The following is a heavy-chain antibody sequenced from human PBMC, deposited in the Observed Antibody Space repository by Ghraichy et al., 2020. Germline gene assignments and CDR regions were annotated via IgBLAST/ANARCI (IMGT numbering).Heavy chain of an antibody. D-gene: IGHD3-3*01. Sequence: GESLNISCEASGFTFSTYEMNWVRQAPGKGLEWVSYISSSDIIFYADSVMGRFTISRDNAKNSLYLQMNSLRAEDTAVYYCARETGGARDFWSTYYSGIEYHYAMDVWGQGTTVTVS. J-gene: IGHJ6*02. V-gene: IGHV3-48*03. CDR3: ARETGGARDFWSTYYSGIEYHYAMDV. CDR2: ISSSDII. CDR1: GFTFSTYE.